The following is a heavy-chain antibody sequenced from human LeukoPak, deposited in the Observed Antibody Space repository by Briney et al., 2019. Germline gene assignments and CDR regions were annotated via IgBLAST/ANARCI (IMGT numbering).Heavy chain of an antibody. CDR3: ARHGLVAARHAFDI. V-gene: IGHV4-30-2*03. J-gene: IGHJ3*02. D-gene: IGHD6-6*01. CDR2: MSYSGST. CDR1: GGSISSGDYY. Sequence: SQTLSLTCTVSGGSISSGDYYWSWIRQTPGKGLEWIESMSYSGSTYYNPSLQSRVSISIDTSRNQFSLKLNSVTAADTAVYYCARHGLVAARHAFDIWGQGTMVTVSS.